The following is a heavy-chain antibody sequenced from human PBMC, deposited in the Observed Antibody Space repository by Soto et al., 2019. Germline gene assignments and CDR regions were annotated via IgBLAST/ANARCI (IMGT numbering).Heavy chain of an antibody. CDR3: ARVKYSSGWYPDY. D-gene: IGHD6-19*01. J-gene: IGHJ4*02. Sequence: LRLSCAASGFTFSSYSMNWVRQAPGKGLEWVSSISSSSSYIYYADSVKGRFTISRDNAKNSLYLQMNSLRAEDAAVYYCARVKYSSGWYPDYWGQGTLVTVSS. V-gene: IGHV3-21*01. CDR2: ISSSSSYI. CDR1: GFTFSSYS.